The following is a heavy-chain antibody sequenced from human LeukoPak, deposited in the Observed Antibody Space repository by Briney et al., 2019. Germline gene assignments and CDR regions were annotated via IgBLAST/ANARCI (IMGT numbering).Heavy chain of an antibody. CDR2: IYYSGST. Sequence: SETLSLTCTVSGGSISSSSYYWGWIRQPPGKGLEWIGSIYYSGSTYYNPSLKSRVTISVDTSKNQFSLKLSSVTAADTAVYYCARGSEYSSSYIDYWGQGTLVTVSS. V-gene: IGHV4-39*07. CDR1: GGSISSSSYY. CDR3: ARGSEYSSSYIDY. D-gene: IGHD6-6*01. J-gene: IGHJ4*02.